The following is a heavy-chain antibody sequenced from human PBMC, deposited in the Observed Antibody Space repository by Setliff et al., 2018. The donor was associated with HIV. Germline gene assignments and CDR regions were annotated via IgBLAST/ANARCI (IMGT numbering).Heavy chain of an antibody. CDR2: VSYSGST. D-gene: IGHD3-22*01. J-gene: IGHJ4*02. CDR3: ASRDTSRYFDDY. V-gene: IGHV4-61*08. Sequence: SETLSLTCTVSGGSISCGDYYWSWIRQPPGRGLEWIGYVSYSGSTSYNPSLRSRVTISADRSKNQFSLKLSSVTAADTAVYYCASRDTSRYFDDYWGQGTLVTVS. CDR1: GGSISCGDYY.